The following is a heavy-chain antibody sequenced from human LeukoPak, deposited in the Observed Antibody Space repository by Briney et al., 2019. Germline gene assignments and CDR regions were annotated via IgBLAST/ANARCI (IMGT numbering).Heavy chain of an antibody. CDR2: ISHTGST. CDR3: AREGYFYGMDV. CDR1: GGSISSYY. D-gene: IGHD2/OR15-2a*01. V-gene: IGHV4-59*12. Sequence: SETLSLTCTVSGGSISSYYWSWIRQPPGKGLEWIGSISHTGSTYYNPSLKSRVTISVDSSKNQFSLKLSSVTAADTAVYYCAREGYFYGMDVWGQGTTVTISS. J-gene: IGHJ6*02.